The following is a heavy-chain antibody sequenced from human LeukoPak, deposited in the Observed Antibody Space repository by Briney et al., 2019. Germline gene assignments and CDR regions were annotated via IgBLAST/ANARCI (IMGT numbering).Heavy chain of an antibody. CDR1: GFTFSTYG. CDR2: ISYDGSNK. CDR3: AKDRSSYGSSLYGLDV. V-gene: IGHV3-30*18. D-gene: IGHD3-10*01. Sequence: GRSLRLSCAASGFTFSTYGMHWVRQAPGKGLEWVAIISYDGSNKYYADSVKGRFTISRDNSKNTLSLQMNSLRGEDTAVYYCAKDRSSYGSSLYGLDVWGQGTTVTVSS. J-gene: IGHJ6*02.